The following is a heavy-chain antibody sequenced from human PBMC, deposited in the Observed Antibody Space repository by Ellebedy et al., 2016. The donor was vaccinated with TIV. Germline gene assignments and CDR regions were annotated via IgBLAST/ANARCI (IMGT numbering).Heavy chain of an antibody. CDR2: IWYDGFNK. Sequence: GESLKISCAASGFSFSTYGMHWVRQAPGQGLEWVAVIWYDGFNKDYSDSVQGRFTIYRDNSKSTLYLEMKSLRVEDTSVYYCSREQSPYYEILTGSFDYWGQGALVTVSS. J-gene: IGHJ4*02. D-gene: IGHD3-9*01. CDR3: SREQSPYYEILTGSFDY. CDR1: GFSFSTYG. V-gene: IGHV3-33*01.